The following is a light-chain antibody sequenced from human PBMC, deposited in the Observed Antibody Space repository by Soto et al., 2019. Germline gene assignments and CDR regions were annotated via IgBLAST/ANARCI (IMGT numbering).Light chain of an antibody. CDR2: EVN. Sequence: QAVVTQPPSASGSPGQSVTISCTGTSSDVGGYNFVSWYQQHPGKAPKLMIYEVNKRPSGVSSRFSGSKSGNTASLTISGLQAEGEADYYCCSYAGDGSYVIFGGGTKLTVL. V-gene: IGLV2-8*01. J-gene: IGLJ2*01. CDR3: CSYAGDGSYVI. CDR1: SSDVGGYNF.